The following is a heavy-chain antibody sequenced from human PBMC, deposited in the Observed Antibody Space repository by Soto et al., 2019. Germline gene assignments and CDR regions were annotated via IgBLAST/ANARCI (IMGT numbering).Heavy chain of an antibody. Sequence: PSETLSLTCAVYGGSFSGYYWSWIRQPPGKGLEWIGEINHRGSTKSNPSLKSRVTLSVDTSKNQFSLKLSSMTAADTAVYYCARVDDDWGQGTLVTVSS. J-gene: IGHJ4*02. CDR3: ARVDDD. CDR2: INHRGST. V-gene: IGHV4-34*01. CDR1: GGSFSGYY.